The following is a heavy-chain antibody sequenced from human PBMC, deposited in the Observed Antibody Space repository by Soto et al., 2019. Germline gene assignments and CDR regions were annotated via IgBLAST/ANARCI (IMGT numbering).Heavy chain of an antibody. J-gene: IGHJ4*02. CDR3: ASTYGDYPRYYFDY. V-gene: IGHV1-69*06. CDR1: EGTFSSYA. CDR2: IIPIFGTA. D-gene: IGHD4-17*01. Sequence: RASVKVSCKASEGTFSSYAISWVRQAPGQGLEWMGGIIPIFGTANYAQKFQGRVTITADKSTSTAYMELSSLRSEDTAVYYCASTYGDYPRYYFDYWGQGTLVTVSS.